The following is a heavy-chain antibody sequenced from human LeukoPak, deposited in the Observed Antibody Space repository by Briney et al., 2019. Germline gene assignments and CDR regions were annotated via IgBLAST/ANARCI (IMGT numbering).Heavy chain of an antibody. D-gene: IGHD3-16*01. CDR3: ARGPKSPGPHDRAFDI. CDR1: GFTFSSYE. CDR2: INSSGNTI. J-gene: IGHJ3*02. Sequence: GGSLRLSCAASGFTFSSYEMNWVRQAPGKGLECVSYINSSGNTIYYADSVKGRFTISRDNAKNSLYLQMNSLRAEDTAVYYCARGPKSPGPHDRAFDIWGQGTMVTVSS. V-gene: IGHV3-48*03.